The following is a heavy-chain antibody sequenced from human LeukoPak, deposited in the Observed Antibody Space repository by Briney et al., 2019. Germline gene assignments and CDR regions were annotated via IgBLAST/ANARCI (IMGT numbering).Heavy chain of an antibody. J-gene: IGHJ4*02. CDR1: GVTFKNYW. CDR2: INPDGSQK. Sequence: GGSLRLSCAASGVTFKNYWMNWVRQAPGKGLEWVANINPDGSQKYYVDSVRGRFIISRDNAKNSVYLQMNSLRGEDTAVYYCARGEVRRGWYGFWGQGTLVTVSS. CDR3: ARGEVRRGWYGF. V-gene: IGHV3-7*01. D-gene: IGHD5-24*01.